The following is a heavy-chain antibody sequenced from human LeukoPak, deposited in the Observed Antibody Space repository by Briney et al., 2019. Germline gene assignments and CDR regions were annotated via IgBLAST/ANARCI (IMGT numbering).Heavy chain of an antibody. CDR2: INAGNGNT. Sequence: GASVKVSCKASGYTFTSYAMHWVRQAPGQRLEWMGWINAGNGNTKYSQEFQGRVTITRDTSASTAYMELSSLRSEDTAVYYCARGYRQKAYESTMVRGVRPYYMDVWGKGTTVTISS. J-gene: IGHJ6*03. CDR3: ARGYRQKAYESTMVRGVRPYYMDV. CDR1: GYTFTSYA. V-gene: IGHV1-3*03. D-gene: IGHD3-10*01.